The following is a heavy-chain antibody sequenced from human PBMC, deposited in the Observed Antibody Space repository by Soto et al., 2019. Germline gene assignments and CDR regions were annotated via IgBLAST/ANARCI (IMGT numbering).Heavy chain of an antibody. D-gene: IGHD2-8*01. CDR2: ITPNNGDT. J-gene: IGHJ4*02. CDR1: GYTFDAYV. Sequence: ASVNVSCKASGYTFDAYVISWVRQAPGQGLEWMGWITPNNGDTNYAQKIQGRVTITRDTSASTAYMELSSLRSEDTAVYYCATVRTHCSNGICYLHYFDYWGQRTLVTVSS. CDR3: ATVRTHCSNGICYLHYFDY. V-gene: IGHV1-18*01.